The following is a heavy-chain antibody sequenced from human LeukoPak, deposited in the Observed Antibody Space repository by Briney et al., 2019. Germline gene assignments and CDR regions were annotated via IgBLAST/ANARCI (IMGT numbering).Heavy chain of an antibody. CDR1: GGSFSGYY. CDR2: INHSGST. D-gene: IGHD3-10*01. J-gene: IGHJ3*02. V-gene: IGHV4-34*01. CDR3: ARRLNGWFGELFRPDAFDI. Sequence: SETLSLTCAVYGGSFSGYYWSWIRQPPGKGLEWIGEINHSGSTNYNPSLKSRVTISVDTSKNQFSLKLSSVTAADTAVYYRARRLNGWFGELFRPDAFDIWGQGTMVTVSS.